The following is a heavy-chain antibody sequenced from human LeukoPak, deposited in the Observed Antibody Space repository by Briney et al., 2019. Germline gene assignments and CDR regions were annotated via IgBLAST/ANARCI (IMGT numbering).Heavy chain of an antibody. J-gene: IGHJ4*02. CDR3: AKGPLTEVAGTTWDY. CDR2: ISGSGGST. D-gene: IGHD6-19*01. V-gene: IGHV3-23*01. Sequence: PGGSLRLSCAASGFTFSSHSMNWVRQAPGKGLEWVSAISGSGGSTYYADSVKGRFTISRDNSKNTLYLQMNGLRAEDTAVYYCAKGPLTEVAGTTWDYWGQGTLVTVSS. CDR1: GFTFSSHS.